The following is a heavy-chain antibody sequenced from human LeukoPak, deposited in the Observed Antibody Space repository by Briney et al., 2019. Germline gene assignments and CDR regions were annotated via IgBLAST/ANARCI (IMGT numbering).Heavy chain of an antibody. J-gene: IGHJ6*02. CDR3: ARDLADSSGWSYYYYYGMDV. D-gene: IGHD6-19*01. CDR1: GFTFSSYW. V-gene: IGHV3-7*03. CDR2: IKQDGSEK. Sequence: GGSLRLSCAASGFTFSSYWMSCVRQAPGKGLEWVANIKQDGSEKYYVDSVKGRFTISRDNAKNSLYLQMNSLRAEDTAVYYCARDLADSSGWSYYYYYGMDVWGQGTTVTVSS.